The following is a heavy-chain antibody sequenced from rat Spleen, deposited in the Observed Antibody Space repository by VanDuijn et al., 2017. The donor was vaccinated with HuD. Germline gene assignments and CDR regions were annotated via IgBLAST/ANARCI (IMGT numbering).Heavy chain of an antibody. CDR2: ISPSGGST. CDR3: VRQDTSGYSNWFAY. V-gene: IGHV5-25*01. J-gene: IGHJ2*01. D-gene: IGHD4-3*01. Sequence: EVQLVESGGGLVQPGRSLKLSCAASGFTFSNYDMAWVRQAPTKGLEWVASISPSGGSTYYRDSVKGRFTVSRDNAKSTLYLLMDSLRSEDTATYYCVRQDTSGYSNWFAYWGQGVMVTVSS. CDR1: GFTFSNYD.